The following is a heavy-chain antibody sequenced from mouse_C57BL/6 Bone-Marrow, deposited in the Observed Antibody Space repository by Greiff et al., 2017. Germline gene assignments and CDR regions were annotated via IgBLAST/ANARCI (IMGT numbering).Heavy chain of an antibody. D-gene: IGHD1-1*01. CDR2: IYPRDGST. CDR3: ARKRTYYYGSISYCDY. J-gene: IGHJ2*01. CDR1: GYTFTDHT. V-gene: IGHV1-78*01. Sequence: VQLQQSDAELVKPGASVKISCKVSGYTFTDHTIHWMKQRPEQGLEWIGYIYPRDGSTKYNEKFKGKATLTADKSSSTAYMQLNSLTSEDSAVYFCARKRTYYYGSISYCDYWGQGTTLTVSS.